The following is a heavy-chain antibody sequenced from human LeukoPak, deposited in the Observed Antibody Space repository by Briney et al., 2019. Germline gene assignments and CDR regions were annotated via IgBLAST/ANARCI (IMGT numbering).Heavy chain of an antibody. CDR3: AREGDSSPFDI. J-gene: IGHJ3*02. CDR2: IIPIFGTA. Sequence: GASVKVPCKASGYTFINYAISWVRQAPGQGLEWMGGIIPIFGTANYAQKFQGRVTITTDESTSTAYMELSSLRSEDTAVYYCAREGDSSPFDIWGQGTMVTVSS. D-gene: IGHD3-22*01. V-gene: IGHV1-69*05. CDR1: GYTFINYA.